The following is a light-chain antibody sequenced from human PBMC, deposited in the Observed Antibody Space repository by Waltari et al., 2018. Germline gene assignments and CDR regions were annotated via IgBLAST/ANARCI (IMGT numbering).Light chain of an antibody. Sequence: MVLTQSPGTLSLSPGETATLSCRASQFVSRDYFAWYQQKPGQAPRLLIYATSNRATSIPDRFSGSGSGTEITLTISRLEPEDFAVYYCQQYDSPPMYTFGQGTKLEI. CDR1: QFVSRDY. CDR2: ATS. CDR3: QQYDSPPMYT. J-gene: IGKJ2*01. V-gene: IGKV3-20*01.